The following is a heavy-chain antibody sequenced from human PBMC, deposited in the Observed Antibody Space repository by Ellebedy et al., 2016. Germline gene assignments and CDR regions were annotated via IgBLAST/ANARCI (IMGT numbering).Heavy chain of an antibody. CDR1: GFSFSSYA. J-gene: IGHJ4*02. V-gene: IGHV3-23*01. CDR2: ISGNADNT. CDR3: AKDQVLSSVMGRYFY. Sequence: GGSLRLSCAASGFSFSSYAVSWVRQAPGKGLEWVSSISGNADNTHYADSVKGRFTISRDNSKNTLYLQMNSLRAEDRAIYYCAKDQVLSSVMGRYFYWGQGTLVTVSS. D-gene: IGHD2/OR15-2a*01.